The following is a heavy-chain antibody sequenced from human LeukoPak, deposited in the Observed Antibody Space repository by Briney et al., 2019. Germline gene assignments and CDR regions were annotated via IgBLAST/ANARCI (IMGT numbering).Heavy chain of an antibody. CDR2: IYYSGST. Sequence: SETLSLTCTVSSGSIRGYYWSWIRQPPAKGLEWIGYIYYSGSTKYNPSLKSRVTISVDTSKIQFSLKLSSVTAADTAVYYCARAQGYSSSWSQLNWFDPWGQGTLVTVSS. J-gene: IGHJ5*02. V-gene: IGHV4-59*12. D-gene: IGHD6-13*01. CDR1: SGSIRGYY. CDR3: ARAQGYSSSWSQLNWFDP.